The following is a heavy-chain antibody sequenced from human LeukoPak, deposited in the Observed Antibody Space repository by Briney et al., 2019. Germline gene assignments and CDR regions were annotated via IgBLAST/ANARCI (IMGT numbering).Heavy chain of an antibody. D-gene: IGHD3-3*01. CDR1: GGSISSSSYY. Sequence: SETLSLTCTVSGGSISSSSYYWGWIRQPPGKGLEWIGSIYYSGYTYYNPSLKSRVTISVDTSKNQFSLKLSSVTAADTAVYYCARTDFWSGFDYWGQGTLVTVSS. J-gene: IGHJ4*02. CDR2: IYYSGYT. V-gene: IGHV4-39*07. CDR3: ARTDFWSGFDY.